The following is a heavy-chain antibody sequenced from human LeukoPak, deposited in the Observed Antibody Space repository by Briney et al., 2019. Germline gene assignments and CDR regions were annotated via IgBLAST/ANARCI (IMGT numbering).Heavy chain of an antibody. J-gene: IGHJ5*02. D-gene: IGHD3-16*01. Sequence: GGSLRLSCAASGFTFSSYGMHWVRQAPGKGLEWVAVISNDGSKKYYADSVRGRFTISRDNSKNTLYLQMNSLRADDAAVYYCANWGRFDPWGQGTLVTVSS. V-gene: IGHV3-30*18. CDR1: GFTFSSYG. CDR2: ISNDGSKK. CDR3: ANWGRFDP.